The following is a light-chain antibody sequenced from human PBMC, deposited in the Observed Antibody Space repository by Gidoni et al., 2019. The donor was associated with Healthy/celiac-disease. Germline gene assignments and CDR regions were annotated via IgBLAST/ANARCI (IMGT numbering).Light chain of an antibody. V-gene: IGKV1-9*01. CDR2: AAS. CDR1: QGISSY. Sequence: DIQLTQSPSFLSASVGDRVTITCWASQGISSYLAWYQQKPGKALKLLIYAASTLQSGVPSRFSGSGSGTEFTLTISSLQPEDFATYYCQQLNSYRCSFGQXTKLEIK. CDR3: QQLNSYRCS. J-gene: IGKJ2*04.